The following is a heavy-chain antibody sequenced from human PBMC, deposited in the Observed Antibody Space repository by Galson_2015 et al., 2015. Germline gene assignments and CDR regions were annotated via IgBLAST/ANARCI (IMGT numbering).Heavy chain of an antibody. D-gene: IGHD3-16*01. CDR3: ARGSLGGNWFDP. V-gene: IGHV1-3*01. CDR1: GYTFTSYA. J-gene: IGHJ5*02. CDR2: INAGNGNT. Sequence: SVKVSCKASGYTFTSYAMHWVRQAPGQRLEWMGWINAGNGNTKYSQKFQGRVTITRDTPASTAYMELSSLRSEDTAVYYCARGSLGGNWFDPWGQGTLVTVSS.